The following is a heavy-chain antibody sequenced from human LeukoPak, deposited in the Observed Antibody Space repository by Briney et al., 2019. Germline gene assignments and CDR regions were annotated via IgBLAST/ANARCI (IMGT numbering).Heavy chain of an antibody. Sequence: GESLQISCEGSGYSFSNYWIGWVRQMPGKGLEWMGIIYPGDSNTRYSPSSQGQVTISADKSINTAYLQWSSLKASDTAMYYCARSYGSSLADFDHWGQGTLVTVSP. CDR2: IYPGDSNT. CDR1: GYSFSNYW. J-gene: IGHJ4*02. D-gene: IGHD6-19*01. CDR3: ARSYGSSLADFDH. V-gene: IGHV5-51*01.